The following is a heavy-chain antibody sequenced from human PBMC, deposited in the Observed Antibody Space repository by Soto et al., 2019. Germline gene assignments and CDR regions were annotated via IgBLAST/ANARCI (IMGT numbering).Heavy chain of an antibody. D-gene: IGHD3-10*01. Sequence: QVQLVQSGAEVKKPGASVKLSCKTSGYTLTNYAMYWVGRAPGQRLGWMGWINTGKGNTKYSQKFQGRVTITRDTSASTVYMELSSLKSEDTAVYYCARDPSVRGRTWFDPWGHGTLVTVSS. CDR3: ARDPSVRGRTWFDP. CDR1: GYTLTNYA. J-gene: IGHJ5*02. CDR2: INTGKGNT. V-gene: IGHV1-3*04.